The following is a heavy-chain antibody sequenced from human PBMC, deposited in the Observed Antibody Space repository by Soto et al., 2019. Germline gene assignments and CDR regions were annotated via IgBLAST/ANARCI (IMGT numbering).Heavy chain of an antibody. CDR3: ASLIGQLPY. CDR1: GYSISSGYY. D-gene: IGHD6-6*01. CDR2: IYHSGST. V-gene: IGHV4-38-2*01. J-gene: IGHJ4*02. Sequence: PSETLSLTCAVSGYSISSGYYWGWIRQPPGKGLEWIGSIYHSGSTYYNPSLKSRVTISVDTSKNQFSLKLSSVTAADTAVYYCASLIGQLPYWGQGTLVTVSS.